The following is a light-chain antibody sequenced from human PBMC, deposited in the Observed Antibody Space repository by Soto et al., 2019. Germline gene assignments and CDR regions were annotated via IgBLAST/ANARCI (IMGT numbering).Light chain of an antibody. CDR3: AAWDGSLNGWV. Sequence: QSVLTQAPSASGTPGQRVTISCSGSSCNIGSNTVSWYQQVPGTAPKVLIYSNVQRPSGVPDRFSGSKSGTSASLAIGGLQSEDEADYYCAAWDGSLNGWVFGGGTKVTVL. J-gene: IGLJ3*02. V-gene: IGLV1-44*01. CDR2: SNV. CDR1: SCNIGSNT.